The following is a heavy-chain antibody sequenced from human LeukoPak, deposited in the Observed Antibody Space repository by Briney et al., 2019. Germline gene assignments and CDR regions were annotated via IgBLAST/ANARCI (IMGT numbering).Heavy chain of an antibody. CDR3: ARDVHGDYGSGWFDP. J-gene: IGHJ5*02. Sequence: SVKGSCKTSGGTFDNSAISWVRQAPGQGLEWLGGIMPLFGTAGYAQKFQGRVTITKDESTRTVYLELTSLTSDDTAVYYCARDVHGDYGSGWFDPWGQGTLVSVSS. D-gene: IGHD4-17*01. CDR1: GGTFDNSA. CDR2: IMPLFGTA. V-gene: IGHV1-69*05.